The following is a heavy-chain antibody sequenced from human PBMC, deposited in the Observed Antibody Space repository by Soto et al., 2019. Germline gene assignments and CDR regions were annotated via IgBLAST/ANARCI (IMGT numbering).Heavy chain of an antibody. J-gene: IGHJ3*02. D-gene: IGHD7-27*01. CDR3: AKDLGHGGRGAFDI. CDR1: GCAFSFYG. Sequence: QVQLVESGRGGVQPGRALRLSCAASGCAFSFYGMHWVRQAPGKGLEWVAVISYDGSNKYYADSVKGRFTISRDNSKNTLYLQMNSLRAEDTAVYYCAKDLGHGGRGAFDIWGQGTMVTVSS. V-gene: IGHV3-30*18. CDR2: ISYDGSNK.